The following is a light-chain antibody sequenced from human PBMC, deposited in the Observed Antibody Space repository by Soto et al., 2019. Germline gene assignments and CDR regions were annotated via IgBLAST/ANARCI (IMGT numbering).Light chain of an antibody. V-gene: IGKV3-15*01. CDR2: GAS. CDR3: QQYNNWPPAT. J-gene: IGKJ4*01. Sequence: ERVMTQSPDTLSVSPGERATLSCRASQSVSSNLAWYQQKPGQAPRLLIYGASTRATGIPDRFSGSGSGTEFTLTISSLQSEDFAVYYCQQYNNWPPATFGGGTKVEIK. CDR1: QSVSSN.